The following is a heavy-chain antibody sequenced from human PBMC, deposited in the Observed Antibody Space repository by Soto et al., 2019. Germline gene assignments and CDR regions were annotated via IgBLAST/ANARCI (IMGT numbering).Heavy chain of an antibody. CDR3: ARAKRFLTYYFDY. V-gene: IGHV3-74*01. CDR2: INSDGSST. D-gene: IGHD3-3*01. J-gene: IGHJ4*02. CDR1: GFPFSSYW. Sequence: GGSLRLSCAASGFPFSSYWMHWVRTAPGKGLVWVSRINSDGSSTSYADSVKGRFTISRDNAKNTLYLQMNSLRAEDTAVYYCARAKRFLTYYFDYWGQGTLVTVSS.